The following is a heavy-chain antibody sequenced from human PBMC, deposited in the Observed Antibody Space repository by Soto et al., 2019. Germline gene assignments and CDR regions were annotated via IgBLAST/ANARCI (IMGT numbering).Heavy chain of an antibody. D-gene: IGHD3-10*01. J-gene: IGHJ5*02. V-gene: IGHV4-31*03. CDR1: GGSISSGGYY. CDR3: ARDKFSYGSGRVMNWFDP. CDR2: IYYSGST. Sequence: SETLSLTCTVSGGSISSGGYYWSWIRQHPGKGLEWIGYIYYSGSTYYNPSLKSRVTISVDTSKNQFSLELSSVTAADTAVYYCARDKFSYGSGRVMNWFDPWGQGTLVTVSS.